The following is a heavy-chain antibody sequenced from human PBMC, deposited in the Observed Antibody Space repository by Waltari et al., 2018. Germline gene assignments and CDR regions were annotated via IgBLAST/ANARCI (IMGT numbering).Heavy chain of an antibody. CDR1: GFAFSSYW. CDR2: IDDDGSGT. J-gene: IGHJ4*02. D-gene: IGHD5-18*01. CDR3: SRSPAGYSRSDY. Sequence: EVRLEESGGGLVQPGGSLRLSCAASGFAFSSYWMHWVRQAPGKGLVWVSRIDDDGSGTTYADSGMGRFTISIDNAKNTVYLEMNSLRAEDTAVYYCSRSPAGYSRSDYWGQGTLVTVSS. V-gene: IGHV3-74*01.